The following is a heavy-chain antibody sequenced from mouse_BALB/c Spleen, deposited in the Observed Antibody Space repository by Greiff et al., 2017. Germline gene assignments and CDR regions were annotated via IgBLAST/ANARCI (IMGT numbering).Heavy chain of an antibody. CDR3: ASSEDGKEDAMDY. J-gene: IGHJ4*01. Sequence: EVQLQQSGAELVKPGASVKLSCTASGFNIKDTYMHWVKQRPEQGLEWIGRIDPANGNTKYDPKFQGKATITADTSSNTAYLQLSSLTSEDTAVYYCASSEDGKEDAMDYRGQGTSVTVSS. CDR2: IDPANGNT. CDR1: GFNIKDTY. D-gene: IGHD2-1*01. V-gene: IGHV14-3*02.